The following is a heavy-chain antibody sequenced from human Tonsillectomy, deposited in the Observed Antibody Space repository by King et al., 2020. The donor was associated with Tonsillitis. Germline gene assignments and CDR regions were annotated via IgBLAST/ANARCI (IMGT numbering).Heavy chain of an antibody. Sequence: QLVKSGGGLVQPGGSLRLSCAASGFIFSDQYMDWVRQAPGKGLEWVGRTRNKANSYTSQYAASVIGRFTISRDDSKISLHLQMNSLTTEDTAVYFCARSLPVGGAWDRSFDIWGHGTMVIVSS. V-gene: IGHV3-72*01. CDR3: ARSLPVGGAWDRSFDI. D-gene: IGHD1-26*01. J-gene: IGHJ3*02. CDR1: GFIFSDQY. CDR2: TRNKANSYTS.